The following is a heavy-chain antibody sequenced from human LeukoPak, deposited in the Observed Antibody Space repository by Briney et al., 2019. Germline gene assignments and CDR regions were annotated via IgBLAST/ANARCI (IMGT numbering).Heavy chain of an antibody. V-gene: IGHV3-53*01. Sequence: PGGSLRLSCTASGFTVSSNYMSWVRQAPGKGLEWVSVIYSGGSTYYADAVKGRFTISRDNSKNTVYLQMNSLRAEDTAVYYCARVYSSSSGKNAFDFWGQGTLVTVSS. CDR2: IYSGGST. D-gene: IGHD6-6*01. J-gene: IGHJ3*01. CDR3: ARVYSSSSGKNAFDF. CDR1: GFTVSSNY.